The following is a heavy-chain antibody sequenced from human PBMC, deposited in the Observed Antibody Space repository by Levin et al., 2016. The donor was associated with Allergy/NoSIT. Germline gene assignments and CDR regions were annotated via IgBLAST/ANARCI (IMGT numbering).Heavy chain of an antibody. J-gene: IGHJ3*02. Sequence: SETLSLTCTVSGDSTSSDNHFWSWIRQTPGKGLEWIGYILHRGNAYYNPSLRSRATMSIDTSKNQFSLKLSSVTAADTAVYYCAREVIEPTRESDAFDIWGQGTMVTVSS. D-gene: IGHD5-12*01. CDR1: GDSTSSDNHF. CDR3: AREVIEPTRESDAFDI. CDR2: ILHRGNA. V-gene: IGHV4-30-4*08.